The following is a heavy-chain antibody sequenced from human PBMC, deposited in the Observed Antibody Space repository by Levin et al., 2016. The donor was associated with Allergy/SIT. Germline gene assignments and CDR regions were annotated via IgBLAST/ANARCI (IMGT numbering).Heavy chain of an antibody. Sequence: VRQMPGKGLEWMGIIYPGDSDTRYSPSFQGQVTISADKSISTAYLQWSSLKASDTAMYYCARLAYCGGDCPDYWGQGTLVTVSS. CDR3: ARLAYCGGDCPDY. V-gene: IGHV5-51*01. D-gene: IGHD2-21*02. J-gene: IGHJ4*02. CDR2: IYPGDSDT.